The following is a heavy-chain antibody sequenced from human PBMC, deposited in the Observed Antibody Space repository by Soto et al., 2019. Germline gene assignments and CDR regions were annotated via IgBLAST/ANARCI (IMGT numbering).Heavy chain of an antibody. Sequence: QVQLLESGGGVVQPGRSLRLSCAASGFAVNTFALHWVRQAPGKGLVWVASISHDGSNKYYTDSVKGRFTISRDNSKNTLHLQLNSLRPEDTAVYYCASKGGPTRDYWGQGTLVTVSS. CDR2: ISHDGSNK. V-gene: IGHV3-30-3*01. CDR3: ASKGGPTRDY. J-gene: IGHJ4*02. D-gene: IGHD1-26*01. CDR1: GFAVNTFA.